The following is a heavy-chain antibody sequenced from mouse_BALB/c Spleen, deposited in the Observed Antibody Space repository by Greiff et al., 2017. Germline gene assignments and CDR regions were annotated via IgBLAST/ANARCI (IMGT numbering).Heavy chain of an antibody. V-gene: IGHV3-2*02. CDR3: ARWGGVRRPFDY. D-gene: IGHD2-14*01. Sequence: EVQLVESGPGLVKPSQSLSLTCTVTGYSITSDYAWNWIRQFPGNKLEWMGYISYSGSTSYNPSLKSRISITRDTSKNQFFLQLNSVTTEDTATYYCARWGGVRRPFDYWGQGTTLTVSS. J-gene: IGHJ2*01. CDR2: ISYSGST. CDR1: GYSITSDYA.